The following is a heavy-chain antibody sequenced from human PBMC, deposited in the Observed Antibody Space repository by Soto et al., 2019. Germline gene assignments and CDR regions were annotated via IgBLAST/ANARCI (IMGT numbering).Heavy chain of an antibody. Sequence: SVKVSCKASGGTFSSYAISWVRQAPGQGLEWMGGIIPIFGTANYAQKFQGRVTITADESTSTAYMELSSLRSEDTAVYYCARDVGSSSSNFGFDYWGQGTLVTVSS. J-gene: IGHJ4*02. CDR1: GGTFSSYA. D-gene: IGHD6-6*01. CDR3: ARDVGSSSSNFGFDY. CDR2: IIPIFGTA. V-gene: IGHV1-69*13.